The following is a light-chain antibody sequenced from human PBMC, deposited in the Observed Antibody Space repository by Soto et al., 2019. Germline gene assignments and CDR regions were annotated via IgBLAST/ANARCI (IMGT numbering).Light chain of an antibody. CDR2: GAS. Sequence: EIVMTQSPATLSVSPGERATLSCRASQSVSINLAWYQQKPGQAPRLLIYGASTRATGIPARFSGSGSGTEFTLTISSLQSEDFSVYYCQPYGSSPLTFGGGTKVEIK. CDR3: QPYGSSPLT. V-gene: IGKV3-15*01. CDR1: QSVSIN. J-gene: IGKJ4*01.